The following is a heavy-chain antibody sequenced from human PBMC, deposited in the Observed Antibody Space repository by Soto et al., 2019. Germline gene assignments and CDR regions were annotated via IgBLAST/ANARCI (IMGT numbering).Heavy chain of an antibody. J-gene: IGHJ6*02. CDR1: GFTFSAYA. V-gene: IGHV3-23*01. Sequence: PGGSLRLSCAASGFTFSAYAMSWVRQAPGKGLQWVSGVGGSDTDKHYADSVRGRFTVSRDNSKNTLYLQMNSLRSEDTAVYYCARDSATVTRIQSGRNYYYYYGMDVWGQGTTVTVSS. CDR3: ARDSATVTRIQSGRNYYYYYGMDV. CDR2: VGGSDTDK. D-gene: IGHD4-17*01.